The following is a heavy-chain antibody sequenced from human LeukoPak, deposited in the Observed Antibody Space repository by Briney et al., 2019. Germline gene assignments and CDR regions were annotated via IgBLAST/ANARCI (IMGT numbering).Heavy chain of an antibody. J-gene: IGHJ3*02. CDR2: ISSSSSTI. V-gene: IGHV3-48*02. Sequence: GGSLRLNWITGASTFSSYGLNWVRQAPGKGLEWVSYISSSSSTIYYADSVKGRFTISRDNAKNSLYLQMNSLRDEDTAVYYCARVGYAFDIWGQGTMVTVSS. CDR3: ARVGYAFDI. CDR1: ASTFSSYG.